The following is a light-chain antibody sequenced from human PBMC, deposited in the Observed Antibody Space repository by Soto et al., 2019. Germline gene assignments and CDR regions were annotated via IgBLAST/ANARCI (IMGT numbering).Light chain of an antibody. CDR2: GAS. Sequence: EMVVTQNKTTLSVSPGERATLSCRASQSVSSNLAWYQQKPGQAPRLLIYGASTRATGIPARFSGTGSETDFTLTISGLQSEDSAVYFCQQYNNWPFSFGQGTLLEIK. V-gene: IGKV3-15*01. CDR1: QSVSSN. CDR3: QQYNNWPFS. J-gene: IGKJ5*01.